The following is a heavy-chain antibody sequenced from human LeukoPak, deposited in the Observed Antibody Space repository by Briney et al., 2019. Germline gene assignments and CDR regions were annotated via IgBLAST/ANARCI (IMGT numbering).Heavy chain of an antibody. D-gene: IGHD3-9*01. CDR3: ARVLRYFDWLEYYFDY. CDR2: IYHSGST. V-gene: IGHV4-4*02. J-gene: IGHJ4*02. CDR1: GGSITSSNW. Sequence: PSGTLSLTCDVSGGSITSSNWWSWVRQTPGKGLEWIGEIYHSGSTYYNPPLKSRVTISVDTSKNQFSLKLSSVTAADTAVYYCARVLRYFDWLEYYFDYWGQGTLVTVSS.